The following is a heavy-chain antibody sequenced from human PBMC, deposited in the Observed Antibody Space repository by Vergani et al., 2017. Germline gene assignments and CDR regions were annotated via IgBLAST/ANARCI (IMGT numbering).Heavy chain of an antibody. CDR3: SRAKRCRLAVGATDS. Sequence: QVHLEQSGTEVKKPGSSVKVSCKVSGDIFNNYTVTWVRQAPGQGLEWMGWINPTTGNPTYARAFTGRFVFSLDTSISMAYLQIGSLKAEDTAVYFCSRAKRCRLAVGATDSWGQGTLLTVSS. CDR1: GDIFNNYT. J-gene: IGHJ4*02. V-gene: IGHV7-4-1*04. D-gene: IGHD6-19*01. CDR2: INPTTGNP.